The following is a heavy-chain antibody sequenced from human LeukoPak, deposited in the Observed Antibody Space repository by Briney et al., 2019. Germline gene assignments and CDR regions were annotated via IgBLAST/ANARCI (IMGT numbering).Heavy chain of an antibody. Sequence: ASVKVSCKASGGTFSSYAISWVRQAPGQGLEWMGWISAYNGNTNYAQKLQGRVTMTTDTSTSTAYMELRSLRSDDTAVYYCAREGTFWAARPHFDYWGQGTLVTVSS. V-gene: IGHV1-18*01. CDR2: ISAYNGNT. D-gene: IGHD6-6*01. CDR1: GGTFSSYA. CDR3: AREGTFWAARPHFDY. J-gene: IGHJ4*02.